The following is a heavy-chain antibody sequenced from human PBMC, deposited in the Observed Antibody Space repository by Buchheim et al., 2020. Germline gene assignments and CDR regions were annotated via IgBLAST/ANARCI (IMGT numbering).Heavy chain of an antibody. CDR3: ARDMTTVMSGGFWDYMDV. CDR2: IYYSGTT. CDR1: AGSISSDDYY. J-gene: IGHJ6*03. V-gene: IGHV4-31*03. D-gene: IGHD4-17*01. Sequence: QVQLQESGPGLVKPSQPLSLTCTVSAGSISSDDYYWSWIRLHPGKGLEWVGYIYYSGTTYYNPSLKRRINMSVDTSKNQFSLRLSSVTAADTAVYYCARDMTTVMSGGFWDYMDVWGKGTT.